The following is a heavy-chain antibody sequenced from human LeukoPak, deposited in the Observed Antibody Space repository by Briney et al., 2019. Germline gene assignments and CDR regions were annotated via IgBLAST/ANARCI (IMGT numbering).Heavy chain of an antibody. CDR3: ARGSSSWPYYYDY. CDR2: INAGNGNT. J-gene: IGHJ4*02. Sequence: GASVKVSCKASGYTFTSYAMHWVRQAPGQSFEWMGWINAGNGNTKYSQKFQGRVTITTDTSATTAYMELSSLRSEDTAVYYCARGSSSWPYYYDYWGQGTLVTVSS. CDR1: GYTFTSYA. D-gene: IGHD6-13*01. V-gene: IGHV1-3*01.